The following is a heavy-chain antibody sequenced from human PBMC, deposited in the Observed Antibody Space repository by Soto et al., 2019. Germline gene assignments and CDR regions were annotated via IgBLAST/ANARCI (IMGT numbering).Heavy chain of an antibody. V-gene: IGHV3-23*01. D-gene: IGHD6-19*01. Sequence: PGGSLRLSCAASGFTFGNYAMSWVRQAPGKGLEWVSSISAGGATTYYADSVKGRLTISRDNSKNTLSLQMISLRAEDSAVYYCAKDRGGTGWPFEYWGQGSLVTVSS. J-gene: IGHJ4*02. CDR1: GFTFGNYA. CDR3: AKDRGGTGWPFEY. CDR2: ISAGGATT.